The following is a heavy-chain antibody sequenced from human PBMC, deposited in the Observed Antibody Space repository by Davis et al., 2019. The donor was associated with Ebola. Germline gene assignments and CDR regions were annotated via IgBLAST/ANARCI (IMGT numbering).Heavy chain of an antibody. D-gene: IGHD2-15*01. CDR1: VITFSSYA. CDR2: ISGSGGST. J-gene: IGHJ4*02. V-gene: IGHV3-23*01. CDR3: AKDPGGHSGESDY. Sequence: PGGSLRLSCADSVITFSSYAMTWVRQAPGKGLEWVSAISGSGGSTYYADSVKGRFTISRDNSKKTMYLQMNSLRPEDTAMYYCAKDPGGHSGESDYWGQGTLVIVSS.